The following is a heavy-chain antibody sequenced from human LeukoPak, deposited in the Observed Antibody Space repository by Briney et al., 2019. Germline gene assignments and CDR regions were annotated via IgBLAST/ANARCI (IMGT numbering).Heavy chain of an antibody. CDR1: GFTFSSYA. CDR2: ISGSGGST. V-gene: IGHV3-23*01. Sequence: GGSLRLPCAASGFTFSSYAMSWVRQAPGKGLEWVSAISGSGGSTYYADSVKGRFTISRDNSKNTLYLQMNSLRAEDTAVYYCAKGNRIAVAGSQPANYYYGMDVWGQGTTVTVSS. CDR3: AKGNRIAVAGSQPANYYYGMDV. D-gene: IGHD6-19*01. J-gene: IGHJ6*02.